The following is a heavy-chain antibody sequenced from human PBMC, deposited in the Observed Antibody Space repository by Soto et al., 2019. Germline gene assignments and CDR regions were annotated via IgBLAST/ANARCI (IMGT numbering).Heavy chain of an antibody. V-gene: IGHV1-46*02. J-gene: IGHJ6*02. CDR2: IDPTGGRT. D-gene: IGHD6-19*01. Sequence: QVHLVQSGAEVKKPGASVKVSCKASGYTFENYYMHWVRQAPGQGLEWLGIIDPTGGRTTYALKFQDRFNMTRDTTPSTVYMDLSSLRSNDTAFYYCARELQFPHQETGMDVWGQGTTVTVSS. CDR1: GYTFENYY. CDR3: ARELQFPHQETGMDV.